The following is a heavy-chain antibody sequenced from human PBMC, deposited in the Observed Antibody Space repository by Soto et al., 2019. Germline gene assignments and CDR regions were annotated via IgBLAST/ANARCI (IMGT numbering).Heavy chain of an antibody. Sequence: QVQLVQSGAEVKKPGASVKVSCKASGYIFTTYAISWVRQAPGQGLEWMGWISGYNGNANYAQKFQGRVIMTTATFTSTAYLELRNLRPDDTAVYYCARAGLRTNYFDPWGQGALVIVSS. CDR2: ISGYNGNA. CDR3: ARAGLRTNYFDP. D-gene: IGHD3-16*01. J-gene: IGHJ5*02. CDR1: GYIFTTYA. V-gene: IGHV1-18*04.